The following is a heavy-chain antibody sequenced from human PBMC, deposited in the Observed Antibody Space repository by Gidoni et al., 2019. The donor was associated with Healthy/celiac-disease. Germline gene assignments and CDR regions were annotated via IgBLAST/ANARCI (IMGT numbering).Heavy chain of an antibody. CDR1: GFTFSSYG. V-gene: IGHV3-30*18. Sequence: QVQLVESGGGVVQPGRSLRLSCAASGFTFSSYGMHWVRQAPGKGLEWVAVISYDGSNKYYADSVKGRFTISRDNSKNTLYLQMNSLRAEDTAVYYCAKDYWVGAHRWYFDYWGQGTLVTVSS. CDR2: ISYDGSNK. CDR3: AKDYWVGAHRWYFDY. J-gene: IGHJ4*02. D-gene: IGHD1-26*01.